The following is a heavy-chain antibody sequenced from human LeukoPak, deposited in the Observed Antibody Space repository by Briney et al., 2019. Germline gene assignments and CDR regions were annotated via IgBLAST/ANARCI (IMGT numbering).Heavy chain of an antibody. D-gene: IGHD3-10*01. J-gene: IGHJ4*02. CDR1: GFTFSSYG. CDR3: ARDLKWGYYGSGSYDY. CDR2: ILYDGSNE. Sequence: GGSLRLSCAASGFTFSSYGMHWVRQAPGKGLEWVAVILYDGSNEYYADSVKGRFTISRDNSKNTLYLQMNSLRAEDTAVYYCARDLKWGYYGSGSYDYWGQGTLVTVSS. V-gene: IGHV3-30*03.